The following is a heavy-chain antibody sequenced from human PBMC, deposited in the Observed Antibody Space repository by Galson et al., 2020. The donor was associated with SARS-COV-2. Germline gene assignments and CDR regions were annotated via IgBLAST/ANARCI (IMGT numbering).Heavy chain of an antibody. CDR2: IYHSGST. V-gene: IGHV4-38-2*02. CDR1: GYSISSGYY. CDR3: ARDGGGAGSYHNWFDP. D-gene: IGHD3-10*01. Sequence: ETLPLTCAVSGYSISSGYYWGWIRQPPGKGLEWIGSIYHSGSTYYNPSLKSRVTISVDTSKNQFSLKLSSVTAADTAVYYCARDGGGAGSYHNWFDPWGQGTLVTVSS. J-gene: IGHJ5*02.